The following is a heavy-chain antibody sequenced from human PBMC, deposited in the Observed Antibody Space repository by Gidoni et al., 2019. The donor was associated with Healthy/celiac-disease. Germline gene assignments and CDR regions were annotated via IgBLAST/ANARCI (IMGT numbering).Heavy chain of an antibody. CDR2: ISSSGSTI. D-gene: IGHD4-17*01. Sequence: EVQLVESGGGLVQPGGSLRLSCAASGFTFSSYEMNWVRQAPGKGLEWVSYISSSGSTIYYADSVKGRFTISRDNAKNSLYLQMNSLRAEDTAVYYCARDDYGDYDGYYYGMDVWGQGTTVTVSS. CDR3: ARDDYGDYDGYYYGMDV. V-gene: IGHV3-48*03. J-gene: IGHJ6*02. CDR1: GFTFSSYE.